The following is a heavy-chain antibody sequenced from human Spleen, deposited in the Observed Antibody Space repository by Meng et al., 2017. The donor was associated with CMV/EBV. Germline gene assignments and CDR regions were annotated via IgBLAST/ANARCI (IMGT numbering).Heavy chain of an antibody. J-gene: IGHJ4*02. V-gene: IGHV3-74*01. CDR2: INSVGSST. CDR1: GFTFSSYW. D-gene: IGHD3-3*01. Sequence: GGSLRLSCAASGFTFSSYWMHWVRQVSGKGLVWVSRINSVGSSTSYADSVKGRFTISRDNAKNTLYLQMSSLRAEATAAYYCARAGGAQSGYSYWGQGTLVTVSS. CDR3: ARAGGAQSGYSY.